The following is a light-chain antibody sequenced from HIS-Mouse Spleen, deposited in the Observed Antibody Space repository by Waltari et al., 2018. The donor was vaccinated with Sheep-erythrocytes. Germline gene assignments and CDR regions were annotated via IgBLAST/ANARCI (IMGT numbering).Light chain of an antibody. CDR2: DVI. Sequence: QSALTQPRSVSGSPGQSVTISCTGTSSDVGGYNYVSWNQQHPGKAPKLMIYDVIKRPAGVPDRFSGSKSGNTASLPISGLQAEDEADYYCCSYAGSYNHVFATGTKVTVL. CDR3: CSYAGSYNHV. CDR1: SSDVGGYNY. V-gene: IGLV2-11*01. J-gene: IGLJ1*01.